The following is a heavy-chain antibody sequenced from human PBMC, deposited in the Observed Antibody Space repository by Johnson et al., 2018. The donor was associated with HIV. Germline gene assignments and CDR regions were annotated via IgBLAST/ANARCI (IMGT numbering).Heavy chain of an antibody. J-gene: IGHJ3*02. CDR1: GFTFNNYG. D-gene: IGHD1-26*01. Sequence: QVQLVESGGDVVQPGGSLRLSCAASGFTFNNYGMHWVRQAPGKGLGWVAFIRYDGSNKYYAASVKGRFTISRDNSKNIAFMQMNRRRGEDTAVYYCAKGGYSGSYFGFDIWGQGTMVTVSS. CDR3: AKGGYSGSYFGFDI. V-gene: IGHV3-30*02. CDR2: IRYDGSNK.